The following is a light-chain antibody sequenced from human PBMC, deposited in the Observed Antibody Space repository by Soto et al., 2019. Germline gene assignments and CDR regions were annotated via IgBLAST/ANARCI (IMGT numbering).Light chain of an antibody. CDR2: DAS. J-gene: IGKJ1*01. V-gene: IGKV1-5*01. CDR1: QSISSW. CDR3: QQYNSYPWR. Sequence: DIQMTQSPSTLSASVGDRVTITCRASQSISSWLAWYQQKPGKAPKLLTYDASSLESGVPSRFSGSGSGAGFTLTISCLQPGDFASYYCQQYNSYPWRFGQGTKVDIK.